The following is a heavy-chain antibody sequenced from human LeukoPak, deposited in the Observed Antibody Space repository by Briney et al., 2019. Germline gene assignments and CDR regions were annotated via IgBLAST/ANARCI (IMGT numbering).Heavy chain of an antibody. CDR1: GGSISSYY. CDR3: ARGQNYYDSSGYFDY. D-gene: IGHD3-22*01. CDR2: IYTSGST. V-gene: IGHV4-4*07. J-gene: IGHJ4*02. Sequence: SETLSLTCTVSGGSISSYYWSWIRQPAGKGLEWIGRIYTSGSTNYNPSLKSRVTMSVDTSKNQFSLKLSSVTTADTAVYYCARGQNYYDSSGYFDYWGQGTLVTVSS.